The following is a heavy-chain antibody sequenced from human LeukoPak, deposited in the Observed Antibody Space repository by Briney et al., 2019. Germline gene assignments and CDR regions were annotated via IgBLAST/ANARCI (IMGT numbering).Heavy chain of an antibody. CDR1: GFTVSSNY. Sequence: GGSLRLSCAASGFTVSSNYMSWVRQAPGKGLEWVSVIYSGGSTYYADSVKGRFTISRDNSKNTLYLQMDSLRAEDTAVYYCARGGSYYDSSGYHIFDYWGQGTLVTVSS. D-gene: IGHD3-22*01. CDR3: ARGGSYYDSSGYHIFDY. V-gene: IGHV3-66*01. J-gene: IGHJ4*02. CDR2: IYSGGST.